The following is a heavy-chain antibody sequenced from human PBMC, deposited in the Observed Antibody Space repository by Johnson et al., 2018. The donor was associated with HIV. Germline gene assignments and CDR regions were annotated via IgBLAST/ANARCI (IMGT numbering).Heavy chain of an antibody. CDR1: GFIFNNYA. D-gene: IGHD2-2*01. V-gene: IGHV3-64*01. Sequence: VQLVESGGGLVQPGGSLRLSCVASGFIFNNYAMYWVRQAPGRRLQYASAISSNGGSTYYASFAKGRFTISRDNSKNTLYLQMGSLRADDTAVYYCARVAPAHDAFDIWGQGTMVTVSS. CDR2: ISSNGGST. J-gene: IGHJ3*02. CDR3: ARVAPAHDAFDI.